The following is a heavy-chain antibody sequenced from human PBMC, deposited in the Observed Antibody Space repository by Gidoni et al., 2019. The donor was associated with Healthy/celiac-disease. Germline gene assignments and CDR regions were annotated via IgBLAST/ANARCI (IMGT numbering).Heavy chain of an antibody. CDR2: IRSKAYGGTT. CDR3: TREASDIVATALDY. CDR1: GSTFGDYA. D-gene: IGHD5-12*01. Sequence: EVQLVESGGGLVKPGRSLRLSCTASGSTFGDYAMSWFRQAPGTGLEWVGFIRSKAYGGTTEYAASVKCRFTISRDDPKSIAYLQMNSLKTEDTAVYYCTREASDIVATALDYWGQGTLVTVSS. J-gene: IGHJ4*02. V-gene: IGHV3-49*05.